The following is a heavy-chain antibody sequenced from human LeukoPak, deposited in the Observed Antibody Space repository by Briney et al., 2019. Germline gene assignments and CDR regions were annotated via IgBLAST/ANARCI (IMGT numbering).Heavy chain of an antibody. CDR2: INHSGST. Sequence: SETLSLTCAVYGGSFSGYYWSWIRQPPGKGLEWIGEINHSGSTNYNPSLKSRVTISVDTSKNQFSLKLSSVTAADTAVYYCARDREYSGSFGPVGVWGKGTTVTVSS. J-gene: IGHJ6*04. CDR3: ARDREYSGSFGPVGV. CDR1: GGSFSGYY. D-gene: IGHD6-6*01. V-gene: IGHV4-34*01.